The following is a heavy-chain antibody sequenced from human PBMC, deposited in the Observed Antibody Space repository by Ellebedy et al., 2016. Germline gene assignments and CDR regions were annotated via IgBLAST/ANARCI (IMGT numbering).Heavy chain of an antibody. CDR1: GGSISSYY. J-gene: IGHJ3*02. Sequence: SETLSLXCTVSGGSISSYYWSWIRQPPGKGLEWIGYIYYSGSTNYNPSLKSRVTISVDTSKNQFSLKLSSVTAADTAVYYCAREGWELLVSGAFDIWGQGTMVTVSS. CDR3: AREGWELLVSGAFDI. CDR2: IYYSGST. D-gene: IGHD1-26*01. V-gene: IGHV4-59*01.